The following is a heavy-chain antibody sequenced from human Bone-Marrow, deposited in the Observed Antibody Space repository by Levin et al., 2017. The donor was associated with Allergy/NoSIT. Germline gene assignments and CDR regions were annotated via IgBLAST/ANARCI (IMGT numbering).Heavy chain of an antibody. J-gene: IGHJ4*02. V-gene: IGHV1-69*11. CDR2: IIPIVGTP. D-gene: IGHD3-9*01. Sequence: KISCKTIGGSFRSYEINWVRQAPGQGLEWMGNIIPIVGTPNYAQKFQGRVTINADESTNTAYMELSSLRSEDTAVYFCARPESAYYDILTGSHFFDFWGQGTLVTVSS. CDR3: ARPESAYYDILTGSHFFDF. CDR1: GGSFRSYE.